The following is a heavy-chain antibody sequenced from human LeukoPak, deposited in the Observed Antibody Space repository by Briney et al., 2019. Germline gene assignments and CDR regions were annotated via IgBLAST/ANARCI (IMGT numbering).Heavy chain of an antibody. J-gene: IGHJ3*01. V-gene: IGHV3-23*01. CDR2: ISGSGVRT. CDR1: GFTFSSYG. D-gene: IGHD1-26*01. CDR3: AKGSRGWELLDAFDF. Sequence: GGSLRLSCAASGFTFSSYGMTWVRQAPGKGLEWVSGISGSGVRTDYADSVKGRFTISRDNAKNTLYLQVNSLGVEDTAVYYCAKGSRGWELLDAFDFWGQGAMVTVSS.